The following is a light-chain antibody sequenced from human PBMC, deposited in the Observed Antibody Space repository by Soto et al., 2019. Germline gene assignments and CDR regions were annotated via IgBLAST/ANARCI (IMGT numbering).Light chain of an antibody. J-gene: IGKJ2*01. CDR2: WAS. CDR3: QQYYSTPPT. V-gene: IGKV4-1*01. CDR1: QSVLYSSNNKNY. Sequence: DFVMTQSPDSLDVSLGERATINCKSSQSVLYSSNNKNYLAWYQQKPGQPPKLLIYWASTRESGVPDRFSGSGSGTDFTLTISSLQAEDVAVYYCQQYYSTPPTFGQGTKLEIK.